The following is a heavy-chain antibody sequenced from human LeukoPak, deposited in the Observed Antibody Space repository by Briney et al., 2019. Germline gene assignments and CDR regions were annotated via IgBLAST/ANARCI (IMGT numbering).Heavy chain of an antibody. V-gene: IGHV1-2*02. D-gene: IGHD3-10*01. J-gene: IGHJ5*02. Sequence: ASVKVSCKASGYTFTGYYMHWVRQAPGQGLEWMGWINPNSGGTNYAQKFQGRVTMTRDTSISTAYMELSRLRSDDTAVYYCARGSSITMVRGVIITHWFDPWGQGTPVTVSS. CDR2: INPNSGGT. CDR3: ARGSSITMVRGVIITHWFDP. CDR1: GYTFTGYY.